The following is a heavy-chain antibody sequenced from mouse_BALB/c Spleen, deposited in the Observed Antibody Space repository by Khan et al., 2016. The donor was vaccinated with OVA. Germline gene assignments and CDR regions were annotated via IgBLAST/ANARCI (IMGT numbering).Heavy chain of an antibody. V-gene: IGHV1S137*01. CDR1: GYTFTDFA. CDR2: ISTSYGDA. Sequence: QVQLKQSGAELVRPGVSVKISCKGSGYTFTDFAMHWVKRGHAKSLEWIGVISTSYGDADYNQKFQGKASMTVDKSSSTAYMELARLTPEDSAIYYCARGGRVAYWGQGTLVTVSA. D-gene: IGHD1-1*02. J-gene: IGHJ3*01. CDR3: ARGGRVAY.